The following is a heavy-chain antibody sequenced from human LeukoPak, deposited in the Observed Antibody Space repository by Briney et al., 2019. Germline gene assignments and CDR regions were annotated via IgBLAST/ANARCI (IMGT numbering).Heavy chain of an antibody. CDR1: GFTFSSYS. V-gene: IGHV3-21*01. CDR3: ARDPTSGSYRKFDY. J-gene: IGHJ4*02. D-gene: IGHD1-26*01. CDR2: ISSSSSYI. Sequence: GGSLRLSCAASGFTFSSYSMNWVRQAPGKVLEWVSSISSSSSYIYYADSVKGRFTISRDNAKNSLYLQMNSLRAEDTAVYYCARDPTSGSYRKFDYWGQGTLVTVSS.